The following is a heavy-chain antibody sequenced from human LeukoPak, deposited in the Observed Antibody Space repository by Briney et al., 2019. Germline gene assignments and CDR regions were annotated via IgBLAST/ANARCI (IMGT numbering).Heavy chain of an antibody. CDR3: ARVGIAVAGYYYYYYMDV. V-gene: IGHV4-4*07. CDR2: IYTSGST. D-gene: IGHD6-19*01. CDR1: GASISSYY. J-gene: IGHJ6*03. Sequence: SETLSLTCTVSGASISSYYWSWIRQPAGKGLEWIGRIYTSGSTNYNPSLKSRVTMSVDTSKNQFSLKLSSVTAADTAVYYCARVGIAVAGYYYYYYMDVWGKGTTVTISS.